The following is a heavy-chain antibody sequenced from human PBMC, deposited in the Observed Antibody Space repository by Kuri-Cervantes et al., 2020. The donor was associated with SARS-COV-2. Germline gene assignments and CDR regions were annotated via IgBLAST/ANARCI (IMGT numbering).Heavy chain of an antibody. D-gene: IGHD6-6*01. CDR1: GLTFSSYA. CDR2: ISYDGSNK. V-gene: IGHV3-30-3*01. CDR3: ARGRAARYFDY. J-gene: IGHJ4*02. Sequence: LSLTCAASGLTFSSYAMHWVRQAPGKGLEWVAVISYDGSNKYYADSVKGRFTISRDNSKNTLYLQMNSLRAEDTAVYYCARGRAARYFDYWGQGTLVTVSS.